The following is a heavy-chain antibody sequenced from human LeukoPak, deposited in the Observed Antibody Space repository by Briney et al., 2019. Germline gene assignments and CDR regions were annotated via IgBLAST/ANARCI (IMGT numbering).Heavy chain of an antibody. J-gene: IGHJ3*02. D-gene: IGHD3-10*01. V-gene: IGHV5-10-1*01. CDR3: ARLRTMVWMNDAFDI. CDR1: GYSFTSYW. CDR2: IVPSDSYT. Sequence: GESLKISCKGSGYSFTSYWISWVRQMPGKGLEWMGRIVPSDSYTNYSPSFQGHVTISADKSISTAYLQWSSLKASDTAMYYCARLRTMVWMNDAFDIWGQGTMVTVSS.